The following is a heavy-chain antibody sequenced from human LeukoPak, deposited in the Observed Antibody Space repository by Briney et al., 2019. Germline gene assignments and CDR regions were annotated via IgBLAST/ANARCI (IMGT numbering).Heavy chain of an antibody. V-gene: IGHV1-24*01. CDR3: ATRCLPAALDP. D-gene: IGHD2-2*01. Sequence: ASVRVSCNGSGYSLSELSIDWVRQAPGKGLEWVGGFDPESGKRLYAQKFQGRVTMTEDTSTNTAYIEVTSLTSEDTAVYYCATRCLPAALDPWGQGTLVTVSS. CDR1: GYSLSELS. J-gene: IGHJ5*02. CDR2: FDPESGKR.